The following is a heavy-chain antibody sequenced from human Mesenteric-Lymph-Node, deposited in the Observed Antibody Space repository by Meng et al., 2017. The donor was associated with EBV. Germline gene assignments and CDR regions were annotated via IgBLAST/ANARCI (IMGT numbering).Heavy chain of an antibody. CDR1: GESLTPYF. CDR2: ISHGGRI. V-gene: IGHV4-34*02. D-gene: IGHD6-19*01. CDR3: ARGGLQSSGWYKERPH. J-gene: IGHJ4*02. Sequence: QVQLQQWGGGLLKPSETLSLTCAVFGESLTPYFWSWIRQTPGKGLEWIGEISHGGRINYNPSLKSRLTISVDKSNNLFSLNINSVTVADTAVYYCARGGLQSSGWYKERPHWGQGTLVTVSS.